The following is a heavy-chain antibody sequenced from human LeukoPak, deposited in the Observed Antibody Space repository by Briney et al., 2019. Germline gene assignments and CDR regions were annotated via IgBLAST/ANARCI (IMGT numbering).Heavy chain of an antibody. CDR1: GGSFSGYY. Sequence: SETLSLTCAVYGGSFSGYYWCWIRQPPGKGLEWIGEINHSGSTNYNPSLKSRVTISVDTSKNQFSLKLSSVTAAVTAVYYCARGGSYYYGSGSYSYWGQGTLVTVSS. D-gene: IGHD3-10*01. CDR2: INHSGST. J-gene: IGHJ4*02. V-gene: IGHV4-34*01. CDR3: ARGGSYYYGSGSYSY.